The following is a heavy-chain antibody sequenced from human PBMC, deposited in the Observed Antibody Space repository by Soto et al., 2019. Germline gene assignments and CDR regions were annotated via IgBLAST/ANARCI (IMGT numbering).Heavy chain of an antibody. CDR2: IIPIFGTA. Sequence: ASVKVSCKASGGTFSSYAISWVRQAPGQGLEWMGGIIPIFGTANYAQKFQGRVTITADKSTSTAYMELSSLRSEDTAVYYCARDPFWSGYCPHYYYYGMDVWGQGTTVTASS. CDR1: GGTFSSYA. V-gene: IGHV1-69*06. CDR3: ARDPFWSGYCPHYYYYGMDV. D-gene: IGHD3-3*01. J-gene: IGHJ6*02.